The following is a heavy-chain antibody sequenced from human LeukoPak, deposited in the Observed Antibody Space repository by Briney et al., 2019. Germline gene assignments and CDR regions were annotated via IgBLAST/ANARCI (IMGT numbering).Heavy chain of an antibody. CDR3: ARSDSSGYYAFDY. Sequence: ASVKVSCKASGYTFTSYDINWVRQATGQGLEWMGWINPNSGGTNYAQKFQGRVTMTRDTSISTAYMELSRLRSDDTAVYYCARSDSSGYYAFDYWGQGTLVTVSS. D-gene: IGHD3-22*01. CDR1: GYTFTSYD. CDR2: INPNSGGT. J-gene: IGHJ4*02. V-gene: IGHV1-2*02.